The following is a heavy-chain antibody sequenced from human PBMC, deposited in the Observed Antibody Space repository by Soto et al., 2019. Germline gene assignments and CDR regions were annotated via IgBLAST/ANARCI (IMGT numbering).Heavy chain of an antibody. J-gene: IGHJ6*02. V-gene: IGHV4-39*01. CDR2: IYYSGST. D-gene: IGHD3-10*01. Sequence: QLQLQESGPGLVKPSETLSLTCTVSGGSISSSSYYWGWIRQPPGKGLEWIGSIYYSGSTYYNPSLKSRVTISVDTSKNQFSLKLSSVTAADTAVYYCARHEVDTMVRGVMPPEVPNYYGMDVWGQGTTVTVSS. CDR3: ARHEVDTMVRGVMPPEVPNYYGMDV. CDR1: GGSISSSSYY.